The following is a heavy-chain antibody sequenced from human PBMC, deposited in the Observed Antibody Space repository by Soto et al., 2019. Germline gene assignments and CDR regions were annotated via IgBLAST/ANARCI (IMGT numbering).Heavy chain of an antibody. CDR1: GFVISSLA. V-gene: IGHV3-64D*06. J-gene: IGHJ4*02. CDR3: VKDRSVDY. CDR2: ISSNGNPT. Sequence: GETLTVSCSASGFVISSLAMHWVRQAPGKGLEYVSSISSNGNPTYYADSVKGRFTISRDNSRNMLYLQMSSLRTEDSAVYYCVKDRSVDYWGQGP.